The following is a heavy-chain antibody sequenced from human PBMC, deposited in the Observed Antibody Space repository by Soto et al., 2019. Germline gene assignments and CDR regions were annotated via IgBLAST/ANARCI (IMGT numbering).Heavy chain of an antibody. J-gene: IGHJ3*01. V-gene: IGHV5-51*01. Sequence: PXESLKISFKGSGYGFTSYWIGWVRQMPGKGLECMGIIYPGDSDTRYSPSFQGQVTISADKSISTAYLQWSSLKASDTAMYYCARRGIGGNDAFDVWGQGTMVTVSS. CDR1: GYGFTSYW. D-gene: IGHD1-1*01. CDR2: IYPGDSDT. CDR3: ARRGIGGNDAFDV.